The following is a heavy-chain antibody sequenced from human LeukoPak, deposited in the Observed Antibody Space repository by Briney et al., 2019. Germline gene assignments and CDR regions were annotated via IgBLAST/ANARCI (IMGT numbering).Heavy chain of an antibody. CDR2: ISYIGST. CDR1: TDSFSSHY. V-gene: IGHV4-59*11. Sequence: SETLSLTCAVSTDSFSSHYWTWIRQPPGKGLEWIGYISYIGSTNYNPSLKSRVTILIDTSKNQFSLKLSSVTAAEPAVYYCARDLVTVTKGFDISGQGTMVSASS. J-gene: IGHJ3*02. CDR3: ARDLVTVTKGFDI. D-gene: IGHD4-17*01.